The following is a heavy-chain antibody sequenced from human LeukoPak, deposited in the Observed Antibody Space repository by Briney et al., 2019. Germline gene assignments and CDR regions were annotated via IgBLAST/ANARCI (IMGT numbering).Heavy chain of an antibody. D-gene: IGHD4-23*01. CDR2: INHSGST. CDR3: ASFTLRWPLIWGAFDI. J-gene: IGHJ3*02. Sequence: PSETLSLTCAVYGGSFSGYYWSWIRQPPAKGLEWIGEINHSGSTNYNPSLKSRVTISVDTSKNQFSLKLSFVTAADTAVYYCASFTLRWPLIWGAFDIWGQGTMVTVSS. V-gene: IGHV4-34*01. CDR1: GGSFSGYY.